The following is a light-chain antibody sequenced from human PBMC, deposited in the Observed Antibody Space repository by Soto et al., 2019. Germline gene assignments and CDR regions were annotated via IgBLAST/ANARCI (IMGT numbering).Light chain of an antibody. Sequence: QSVLTHPPSAAGTPGPRDTTSCSGNSSNIGSNYVHWYQQLPGTAPKLLIYRSNQRPSGAPARLTGSESGTSAALAISGLRSEDEADYDCAAWDDTRSGHNYVSGTGSKVTVL. V-gene: IGLV1-47*01. J-gene: IGLJ1*01. CDR2: RSN. CDR3: AAWDDTRSGHNYV. CDR1: SSNIGSNY.